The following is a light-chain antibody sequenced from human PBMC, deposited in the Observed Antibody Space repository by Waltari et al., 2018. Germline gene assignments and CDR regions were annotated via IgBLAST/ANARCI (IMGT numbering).Light chain of an antibody. J-gene: IGLJ3*02. CDR3: AVWDDSLDGRAV. CDR1: SPDTESTT. Sequence: QSVLTQPPSASGTPGQRVTISCSGSSPDTESTTVNWYQQLPGTAPKLLIYRNDQRPSGVPDRFSASKSGTSASLAISGLQSEDEADYYCAVWDDSLDGRAVFGGGTRLTVL. V-gene: IGLV1-44*01. CDR2: RND.